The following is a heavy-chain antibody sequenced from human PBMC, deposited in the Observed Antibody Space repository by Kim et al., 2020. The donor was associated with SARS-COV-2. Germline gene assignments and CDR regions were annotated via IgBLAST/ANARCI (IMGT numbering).Heavy chain of an antibody. CDR2: IYYSGST. V-gene: IGHV4-39*07. CDR3: ARDRRRTSGYSYGYDEWGQRFDY. Sequence: SETLSLTCTVSGGSISSSSYYWGWIRQPPGKGLEWIGSIYYSGSTYYNPSLKSRVTISVDTSKNQFSLKLSSVTAADTAVYYCARDRRRTSGYSYGYDEWGQRFDYWGQGTLVTVSS. J-gene: IGHJ4*01. D-gene: IGHD5-18*01. CDR1: GGSISSSSYY.